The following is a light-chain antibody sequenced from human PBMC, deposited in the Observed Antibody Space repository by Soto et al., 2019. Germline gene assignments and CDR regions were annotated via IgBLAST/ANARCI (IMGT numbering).Light chain of an antibody. CDR3: QQRSNCPHIT. J-gene: IGKJ5*01. CDR1: QSVSSY. V-gene: IGKV3-11*01. Sequence: EIVLTQSPATLSLSPGERATLSCRASQSVSSYLAWYQQKPGQAPRLLIYDASNRATGIPARFSGSGAGTDFTLTISSLEPEDFAVYYCQQRSNCPHITLGQGTRLEIK. CDR2: DAS.